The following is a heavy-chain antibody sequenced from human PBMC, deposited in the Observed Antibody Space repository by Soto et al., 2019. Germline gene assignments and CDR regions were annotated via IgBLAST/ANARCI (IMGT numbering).Heavy chain of an antibody. V-gene: IGHV3-23*01. CDR1: GFSFVNYA. J-gene: IGHJ4*02. Sequence: GGSLRLSCAASGFSFVNYAMSWVRQSPGKGLEWVSTNSGSGFDTKYADSVRGRFAFSRDNSKNTLYLQMSSLRADDTAVYYCAKCAYSGSYFHFEHWGLGTLVTVSS. D-gene: IGHD1-26*01. CDR3: AKCAYSGSYFHFEH. CDR2: NSGSGFDT.